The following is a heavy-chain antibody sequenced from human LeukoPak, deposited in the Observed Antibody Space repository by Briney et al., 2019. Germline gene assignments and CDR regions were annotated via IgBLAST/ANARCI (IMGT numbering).Heavy chain of an antibody. CDR1: GGSISSSSYY. D-gene: IGHD3-9*01. CDR2: IYYTGST. Sequence: PSETLSLTCTVSGGSISSSSYYWGWIRQPPGKGLEWIGSIYYTGSTYYNPSLKSRVTISVDTSKNQFSLKLSSVTAADTAVYYCARHLVTGYYSYYFDYWGQGTLVTVSS. V-gene: IGHV4-39*01. J-gene: IGHJ4*02. CDR3: ARHLVTGYYSYYFDY.